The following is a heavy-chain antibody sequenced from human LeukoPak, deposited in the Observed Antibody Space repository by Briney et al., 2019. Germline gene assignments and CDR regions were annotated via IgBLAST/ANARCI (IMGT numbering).Heavy chain of an antibody. D-gene: IGHD6-19*01. CDR1: GFTFSSYA. CDR3: ARERRIAVAGHYFDY. CDR2: ISYDGSNK. Sequence: GRSLRLSCAASGFTFSSYAMHWVRQAPGKGLEWVAVISYDGSNKYYADSVKGRFTISRDNSKNTLYLQMNSLRAEDTAVYYCARERRIAVAGHYFDYWGQGTLVTVSS. J-gene: IGHJ4*02. V-gene: IGHV3-30-3*01.